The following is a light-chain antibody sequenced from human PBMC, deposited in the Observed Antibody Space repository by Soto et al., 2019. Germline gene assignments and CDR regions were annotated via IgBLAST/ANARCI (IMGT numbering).Light chain of an antibody. CDR3: QQLNSYPLT. CDR1: QGISSY. CDR2: AAS. V-gene: IGKV1-9*01. J-gene: IGKJ4*01. Sequence: IQLTQSPSSLSASVGDRVTITCRASQGISSYLAWYQQKPGKAPKLLIYAASTLRRGVPSRFSGSGSGTEFTLTISSLQPEDFETYYCQQLNSYPLTVGGGTKVDI.